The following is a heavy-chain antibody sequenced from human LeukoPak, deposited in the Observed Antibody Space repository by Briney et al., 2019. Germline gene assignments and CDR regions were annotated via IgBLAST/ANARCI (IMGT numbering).Heavy chain of an antibody. V-gene: IGHV3-30-3*01. CDR2: ISYDGSNK. D-gene: IGHD1-26*01. CDR3: ARDGAGGASDY. CDR1: GFTFSSYA. Sequence: GGSLRLSCAASGFTFSSYAMHWVRQAPGKGLEWVAVISYDGSNKYYADSVKGRFTISRDNSKNTLYLQMNSLRAEDTAVYYCARDGAGGASDYWGQGTLVTVSS. J-gene: IGHJ4*02.